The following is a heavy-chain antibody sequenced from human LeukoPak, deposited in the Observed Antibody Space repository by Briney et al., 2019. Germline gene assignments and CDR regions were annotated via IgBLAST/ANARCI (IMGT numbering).Heavy chain of an antibody. J-gene: IGHJ4*02. CDR2: IYYSGST. V-gene: IGHV4-59*08. Sequence: PSETLSLTCTVSGGSISSYYWSWIRQPPGKGLEWIGYIYYSGSTNYNPSLKSRVTISVDTSKNQFSLKLSSVTAADTAVYYCATSTYGSGPYYFDYWGQGTLVTVSS. CDR3: ATSTYGSGPYYFDY. CDR1: GGSISSYY. D-gene: IGHD3-10*01.